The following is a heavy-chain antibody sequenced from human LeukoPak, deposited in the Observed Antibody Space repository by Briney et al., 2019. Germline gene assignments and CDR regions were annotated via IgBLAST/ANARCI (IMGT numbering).Heavy chain of an antibody. CDR3: ARDRGSRPFIDY. Sequence: SETLSLTCTVSGGSISSYYWNWIRQPPGKGLEWIGYVFHTGSTNYNPSLKSRVTISVDTSKNQFSLKLSSVTAADTAVYYCARDRGSRPFIDYWGQGTLVTVSS. CDR2: VFHTGST. D-gene: IGHD1-26*01. J-gene: IGHJ4*02. CDR1: GGSISSYY. V-gene: IGHV4-59*01.